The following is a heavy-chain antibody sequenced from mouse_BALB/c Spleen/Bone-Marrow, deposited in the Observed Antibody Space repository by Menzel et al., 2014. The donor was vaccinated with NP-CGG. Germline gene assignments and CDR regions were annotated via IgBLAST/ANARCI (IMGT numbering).Heavy chain of an antibody. D-gene: IGHD1-1*01. CDR1: GFDFSKYW. J-gene: IGHJ4*01. CDR2: INPDSSTI. CDR3: ARLGYYGMMEY. Sequence: DVKLVESGGGLVQPGGSLKLSCAASGFDFSKYWMGWVRQAPGRGLKWIREINPDSSTINYTPSLKGKFIISRDNAKNALYLQMSKVRSEDTALYFCARLGYYGMMEYWGHGTSVTVSS. V-gene: IGHV4-1*02.